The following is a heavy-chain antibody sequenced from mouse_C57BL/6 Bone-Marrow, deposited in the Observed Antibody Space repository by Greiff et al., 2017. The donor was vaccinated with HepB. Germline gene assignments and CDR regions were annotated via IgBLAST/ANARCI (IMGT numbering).Heavy chain of an antibody. CDR1: GFTFSDYG. J-gene: IGHJ2*01. CDR3: ARPPFYYYGSSYYFDY. D-gene: IGHD1-1*01. Sequence: EVKLVESGGGLVKPGGSLKLSCAASGFTFSDYGMHWVRQAPEKGLEWVAYISSGSSTIYYADTVKGRFTISRDNAKNTLFLQMTSLRSEDTAMYYCARPPFYYYGSSYYFDYWGQGTTLTVSS. CDR2: ISSGSSTI. V-gene: IGHV5-17*01.